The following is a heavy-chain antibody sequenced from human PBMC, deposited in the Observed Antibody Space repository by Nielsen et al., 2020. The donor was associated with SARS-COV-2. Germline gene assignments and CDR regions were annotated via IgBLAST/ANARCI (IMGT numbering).Heavy chain of an antibody. CDR1: GFTFSSYA. CDR3: AKDVFPYYDFWSGDY. CDR2: ISGSGGST. Sequence: GESLKISCAASGFTFSSYAMSWVRQAPGKGLEWVSAISGSGGSTYYADSVKGRFTISRDNSKNTLYLQMNSLRAEDTAVYYCAKDVFPYYDFWSGDYWGQGTLVTVSS. J-gene: IGHJ4*02. D-gene: IGHD3-3*01. V-gene: IGHV3-23*01.